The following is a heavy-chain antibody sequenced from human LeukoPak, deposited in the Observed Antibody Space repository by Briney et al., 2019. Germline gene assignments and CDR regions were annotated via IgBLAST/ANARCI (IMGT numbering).Heavy chain of an antibody. CDR3: AKGYCSGGTCYSYDY. CDR2: INPSGGST. D-gene: IGHD2-15*01. CDR1: GYTFTRYY. J-gene: IGHJ4*02. Sequence: ASVKLSCKASGYTFTRYYMHWVRQAPGQGLEWMRIINPSGGSTSYAQKFQGRVTMTRDTSTSTVYMELNSLRSEDTAVYYCAKGYCSGGTCYSYDYWGQGTLVTVSS. V-gene: IGHV1-46*01.